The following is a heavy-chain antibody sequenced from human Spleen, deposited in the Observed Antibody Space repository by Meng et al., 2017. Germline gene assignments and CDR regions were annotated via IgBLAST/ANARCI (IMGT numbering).Heavy chain of an antibody. J-gene: IGHJ4*02. CDR3: ARDRLRQLDS. Sequence: HLQESGPGLVKPSETLSLTCTVSGGSISSAGFSWSWIRHHPGKGLEWIVSVYYNGNTYSNPALKSRVTSSVDTSKNQFSLRLTSVTAADTAMYYCARDRLRQLDSWGQGTLVTVSS. D-gene: IGHD5-12*01. CDR2: VYYNGNT. V-gene: IGHV4-31*03. CDR1: GGSISSAGFS.